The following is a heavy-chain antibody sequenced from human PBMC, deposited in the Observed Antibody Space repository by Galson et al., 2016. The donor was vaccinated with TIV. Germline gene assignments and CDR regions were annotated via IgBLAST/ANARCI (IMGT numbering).Heavy chain of an antibody. CDR1: GFNVNDNY. J-gene: IGHJ6*02. D-gene: IGHD2-21*01. CDR3: ARDRRHCGNECYLYYYYGMDV. CDR2: ISSGGST. V-gene: IGHV3-66*02. Sequence: SLRLSCAASGFNVNDNYMSWVRQAPGRGLEWVSIISSGGSTNYVDSVKGRFTISRDFSKNTLFLQMHSLRAEDSAVYYCARDRRHCGNECYLYYYYGMDVWGPGTTVTVSS.